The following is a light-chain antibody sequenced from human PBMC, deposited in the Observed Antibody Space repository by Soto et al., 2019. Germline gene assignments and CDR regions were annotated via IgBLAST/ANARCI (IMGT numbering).Light chain of an antibody. Sequence: QSVLTQPPSVSAAPGQRVTISCSGSSSNIGNNDVSWYQQLPGTAPKLLTYDNDKRPSGIPDRFSGSKSGTSATLGITGLQTGDEADYYCGTWDSRLSVVVFGGGTKVTVL. CDR1: SSNIGNND. J-gene: IGLJ2*01. V-gene: IGLV1-51*01. CDR2: DND. CDR3: GTWDSRLSVVV.